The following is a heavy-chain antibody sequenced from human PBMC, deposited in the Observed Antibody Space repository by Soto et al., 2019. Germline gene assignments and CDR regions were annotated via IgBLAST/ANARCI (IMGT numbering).Heavy chain of an antibody. CDR2: IIAIFDKA. CDR1: GGRFNTNA. D-gene: IGHD3-9*01. J-gene: IGHJ5*02. V-gene: IGHV1-69*12. CDR3: TREAPGCNFAS. Sequence: QVQLVQSGAEVKKPGSSVKVSCKVSGGRFNTNAISWLRQAPGQGLEWMGGIIAIFDKANYAQKFQERVTMTADESTSTAYMELSSLRSDDTAVYFGTREAPGCNFASWGQGTLVTVSS.